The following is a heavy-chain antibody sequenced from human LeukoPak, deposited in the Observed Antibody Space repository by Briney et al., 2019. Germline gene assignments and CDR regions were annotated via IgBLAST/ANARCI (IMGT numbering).Heavy chain of an antibody. D-gene: IGHD5-12*01. V-gene: IGHV4-59*01. CDR3: AREYSGYVGGFDY. Sequence: SETLSLTCTVFGGSLSSYYWRWIRQPPGKGLEWIGYIYYSGSTNYNPSLKSRVTISVDTSKNQLSLKLSSVTAGDTAVYYCAREYSGYVGGFDYWGQGTLVTVSS. CDR1: GGSLSSYY. J-gene: IGHJ4*02. CDR2: IYYSGST.